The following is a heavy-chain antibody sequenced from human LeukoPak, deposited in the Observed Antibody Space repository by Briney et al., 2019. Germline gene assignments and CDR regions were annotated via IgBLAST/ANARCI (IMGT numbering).Heavy chain of an antibody. D-gene: IGHD2-8*02. Sequence: SETLSLTRTVSGYSISSGYYWGWVRQPPGKGLEWLGSIYHSGSTYYNTSLKSRVTISLDMSKNQVSLKLNSVTAADTAVYYCATDTWGVRSRSHYWGQGTLVTVSS. J-gene: IGHJ4*02. CDR1: GYSISSGYY. CDR2: IYHSGST. CDR3: ATDTWGVRSRSHY. V-gene: IGHV4-38-2*02.